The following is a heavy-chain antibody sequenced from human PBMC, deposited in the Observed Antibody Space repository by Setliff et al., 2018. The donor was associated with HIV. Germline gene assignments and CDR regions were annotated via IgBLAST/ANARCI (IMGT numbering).Heavy chain of an antibody. J-gene: IGHJ4*02. CDR2: IYHSGST. Sequence: SETLSLTCTISGYSISSGYYWGWIRQPPGKGLEWIGSIYHSGSTYYNPSLKSRVTISVDTSKNQFSLKLSSVTAADTAVYYCARRRSSGWYHYFDYWGQGTLVTVSS. CDR1: GYSISSGYY. V-gene: IGHV4-38-2*02. D-gene: IGHD6-19*01. CDR3: ARRRSSGWYHYFDY.